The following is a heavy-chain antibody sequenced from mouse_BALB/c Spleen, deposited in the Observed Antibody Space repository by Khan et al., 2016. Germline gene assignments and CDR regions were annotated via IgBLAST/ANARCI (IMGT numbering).Heavy chain of an antibody. Sequence: QVQLQQSGAELMKPGASGKISCKATGYIFGSYWIEWVKQRPGHGLEWIGEILPGSGSTKYNENVKVTATFSAETASNTAYMQLRSMTSEDSAVYCCARGVYWGQGTLVTVSS. CDR1: GYIFGSYW. V-gene: IGHV1-9*01. CDR3: ARGVY. CDR2: ILPGSGST. J-gene: IGHJ3*01.